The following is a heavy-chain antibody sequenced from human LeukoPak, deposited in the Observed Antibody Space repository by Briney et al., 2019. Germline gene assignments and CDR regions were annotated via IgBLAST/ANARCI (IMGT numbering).Heavy chain of an antibody. J-gene: IGHJ4*02. CDR1: GFTFSNAW. D-gene: IGHD3-10*01. V-gene: IGHV3-15*01. CDR3: TTSYYYGSGSYYNG. CDR2: IKSKTDGGTT. Sequence: GGSLRLSCAASGFTFSNAWMSWVRQAPGKGLEWVGRIKSKTDGGTTDYAAPVKGRFTISRDDSKNTLYLQMNSLKTVDTAVYYCTTSYYYGSGSYYNGWGQGTLVTVSS.